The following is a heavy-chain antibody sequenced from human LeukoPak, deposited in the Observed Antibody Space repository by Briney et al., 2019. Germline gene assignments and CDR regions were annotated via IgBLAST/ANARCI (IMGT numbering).Heavy chain of an antibody. D-gene: IGHD6-13*01. Sequence: GGSLRLSCAASGFTFSSYAMSWVRQAPGKGLEWVANIKQDGSEKYYVDSVKGRFTISRDNAKNSLYLQMNSLRAEDTAVYYCARGSGWYFYWGQGTLVTVSS. V-gene: IGHV3-7*01. CDR2: IKQDGSEK. CDR1: GFTFSSYA. CDR3: ARGSGWYFY. J-gene: IGHJ4*02.